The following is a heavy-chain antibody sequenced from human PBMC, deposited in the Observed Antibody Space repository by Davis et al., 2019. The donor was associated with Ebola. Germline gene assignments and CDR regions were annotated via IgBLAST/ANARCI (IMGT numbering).Heavy chain of an antibody. D-gene: IGHD2-8*01. CDR1: RYTFTGYS. CDR3: ARLRSITRLTSLYN. J-gene: IGHJ4*02. CDR2: IYPNDSDT. V-gene: IGHV5-51*01. Sequence: GESLKISCQASRYTFTGYSTGSLRHLPWKDLSSMWYIYPNDSDTRYSPSFQGQVTISADKSISTAYLQWSSLKASDTAMYYCARLRSITRLTSLYNWGQGTLVTVSS.